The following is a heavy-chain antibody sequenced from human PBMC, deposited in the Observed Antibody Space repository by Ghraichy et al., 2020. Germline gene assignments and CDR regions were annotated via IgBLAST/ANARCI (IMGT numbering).Heavy chain of an antibody. Sequence: GGSLRLSCAGSGFTFNSYAMNWVRQAPGKGLEWVSIISGRGSTTYYADSVKGRFTISRDNSKNILYLQMNSLRAEDTAGYYCAKETQRTTAAGPIDSWGQGTIVPVS. CDR3: AKETQRTTAAGPIDS. CDR2: ISGRGSTT. D-gene: IGHD6-13*01. V-gene: IGHV3-23*01. J-gene: IGHJ4*02. CDR1: GFTFNSYA.